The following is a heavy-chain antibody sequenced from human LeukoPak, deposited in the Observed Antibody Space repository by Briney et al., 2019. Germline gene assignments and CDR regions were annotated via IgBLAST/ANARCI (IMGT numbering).Heavy chain of an antibody. CDR1: GFTVSSTY. D-gene: IGHD6-13*01. J-gene: IGHJ4*02. CDR2: IYSIGST. V-gene: IGHV3-53*01. Sequence: PGGSLRLSCAASGFTVSSTYMSWVRQPPGKGLEWVSVIYSIGSTFYADSVKGRFTVSRDNSKNTLYLQMNSLRAEDTAVYYCAREEPQLAGSLDYWGQGTLVTVSS. CDR3: AREEPQLAGSLDY.